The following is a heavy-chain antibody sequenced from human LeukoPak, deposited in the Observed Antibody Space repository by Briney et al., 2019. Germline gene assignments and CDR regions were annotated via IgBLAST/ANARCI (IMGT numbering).Heavy chain of an antibody. V-gene: IGHV3-21*01. Sequence: GGSLRLSCAASGFTFSSYSMNWVRQAPGKGLEWVSSISSSSSYIYYADSVKGRFTISRDNAKNSLYLQMNSLRAEDTAVYYCAREQQLDTRIDYWGQGTLVTVSS. CDR3: AREQQLDTRIDY. CDR2: ISSSSSYI. CDR1: GFTFSSYS. J-gene: IGHJ4*02. D-gene: IGHD6-13*01.